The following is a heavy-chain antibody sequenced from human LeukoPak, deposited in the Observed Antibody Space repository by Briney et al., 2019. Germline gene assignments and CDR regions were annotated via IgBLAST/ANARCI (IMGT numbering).Heavy chain of an antibody. CDR3: TRHERDCSDGRCSDY. D-gene: IGHD2-15*01. CDR2: IRSKASNYAT. Sequence: GGSLRLSCVASGFTFSDSTMHWVRQASGKGLEWVGHIRSKASNYATTYAASVKGRFTISRDDSKNTAYLQINSLKTEDTAIYYCTRHERDCSDGRCSDYWGQGTPVTVSS. V-gene: IGHV3-73*01. CDR1: GFTFSDST. J-gene: IGHJ4*02.